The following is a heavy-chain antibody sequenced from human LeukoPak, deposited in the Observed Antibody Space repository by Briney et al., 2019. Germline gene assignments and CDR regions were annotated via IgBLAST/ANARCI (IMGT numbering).Heavy chain of an antibody. CDR3: ARGLGAHSPAYDYVWGSYRYTGGFDY. CDR1: GGSFTGNY. CDR2: INHSGST. J-gene: IGHJ4*02. V-gene: IGHV4-34*01. D-gene: IGHD3-16*02. Sequence: SEILSLTCAVYGGSFTGNYWSWIRQPPGKGLEWIGEINHSGSTSYNPSLKSRVTISVDTSKNQFSLKLSSVTAADTAVYYCARGLGAHSPAYDYVWGSYRYTGGFDYWGQGTLVTVSS.